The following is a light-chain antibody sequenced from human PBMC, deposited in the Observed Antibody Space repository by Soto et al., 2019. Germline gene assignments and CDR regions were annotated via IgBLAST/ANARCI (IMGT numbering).Light chain of an antibody. CDR3: QQYNNWPRT. CDR2: GAS. CDR1: QSVSSN. Sequence: EIVRTQSPATLSVSPGERATRSCRASQSVSSNLAWYQQKPGQAPRLLIYGASTRATGIPARFSGSGSGTEFTLTISGLQSEDFAVYFCQQYNNWPRTFGQGTKVEIK. J-gene: IGKJ1*01. V-gene: IGKV3-15*01.